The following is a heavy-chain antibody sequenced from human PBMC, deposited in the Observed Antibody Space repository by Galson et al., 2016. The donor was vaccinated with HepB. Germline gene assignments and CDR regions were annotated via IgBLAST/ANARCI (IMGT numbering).Heavy chain of an antibody. CDR2: IYPGDSDT. J-gene: IGHJ2*01. Sequence: QSGAEVKKAGESLNISCETSGYNFKNHWIGWVRQMPGKGLEWMGIIYPGDSDTRYNPPFQGQVTISADKSVSTAYLQWSSLKTSDTAIYYCARQANVGGDPNRHFDLWGRGTLVTVSS. CDR1: GYNFKNHW. CDR3: ARQANVGGDPNRHFDL. D-gene: IGHD2-21*02. V-gene: IGHV5-51*01.